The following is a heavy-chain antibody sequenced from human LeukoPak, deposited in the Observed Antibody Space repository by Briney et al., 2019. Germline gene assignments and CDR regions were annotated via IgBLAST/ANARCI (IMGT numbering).Heavy chain of an antibody. J-gene: IGHJ4*02. Sequence: GESLRLSCAASGFTFSTYSMNWVRQAPGKGLEWVSYISSSSSTIYYADSVKGRFTISRDNAKNSLYPQMNSLRAEDTAVYYCARGSTYYDSSGQVPFDYWGQGTLVTVSS. CDR1: GFTFSTYS. V-gene: IGHV3-48*01. CDR3: ARGSTYYDSSGQVPFDY. D-gene: IGHD3-22*01. CDR2: ISSSSSTI.